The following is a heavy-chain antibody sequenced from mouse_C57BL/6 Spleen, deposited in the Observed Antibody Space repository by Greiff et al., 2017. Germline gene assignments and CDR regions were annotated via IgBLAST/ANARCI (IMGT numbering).Heavy chain of an antibody. CDR3: ARRNYLDY. Sequence: VQLVESGAELAKPGASVKLSCKASGYTFTSYWMHWVKQRPGQGLEWIGYINPSSGYTKYHQKFKDKATLTADKSSSNAYMQLSSLTYEDSAVYYSARRNYLDYWGQGTTLTVSS. CDR1: GYTFTSYW. CDR2: INPSSGYT. J-gene: IGHJ2*01. V-gene: IGHV1-7*01.